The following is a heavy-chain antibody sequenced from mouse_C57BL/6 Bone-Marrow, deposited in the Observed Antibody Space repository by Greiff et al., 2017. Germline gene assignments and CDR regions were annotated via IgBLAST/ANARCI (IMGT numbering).Heavy chain of an antibody. D-gene: IGHD2-3*01. CDR3: ARQGDGYPYAMDY. J-gene: IGHJ4*01. V-gene: IGHV2-6-1*01. CDR2: IWSDGST. Sequence: QVQLQQSGPGLVAPSQSLSITCTVSGFSLTSYGVHWVRQPPGKGLEWLVVIWSDGSTTYNSALKSRLSISKDNSKSQVFLKMNSLQTDDTAMYYCARQGDGYPYAMDYWGQGTSVTVSS. CDR1: GFSLTSYG.